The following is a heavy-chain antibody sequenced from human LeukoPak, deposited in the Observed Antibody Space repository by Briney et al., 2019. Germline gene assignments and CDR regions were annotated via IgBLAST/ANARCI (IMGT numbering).Heavy chain of an antibody. CDR1: VYTFTSYG. CDR2: ISAYNGNI. J-gene: IGHJ4*02. V-gene: IGHV1-18*01. Sequence: ASVKVSCKTSVYTFTSYGITWVRQAPGKGLEWMGWISAYNGNIDYAQNLQGRVTMTTDTSTSTAYMELRSLRSDDTAVYYGTLMTHCTGGTCYSYDHWGQGTMVAVSS. D-gene: IGHD2-15*01. CDR3: TLMTHCTGGTCYSYDH.